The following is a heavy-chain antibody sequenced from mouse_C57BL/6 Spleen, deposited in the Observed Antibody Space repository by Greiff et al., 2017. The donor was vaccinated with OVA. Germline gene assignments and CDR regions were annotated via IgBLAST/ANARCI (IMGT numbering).Heavy chain of an antibody. J-gene: IGHJ2*01. CDR2: IDPSDSET. D-gene: IGHD2-4*01. CDR3: ARRSYDYDEDYFDY. V-gene: IGHV1-52*01. CDR1: GYTFTSYW. Sequence: QVQLQQPGAELVRPGSSVKLSCKASGYTFTSYWMHWVKQRPIQGLEWIGNIDPSDSETHYNQKFKDKATLTVDKSSSTAYMQLSSLTSEDSAVYYCARRSYDYDEDYFDYWGQGTTLTVSS.